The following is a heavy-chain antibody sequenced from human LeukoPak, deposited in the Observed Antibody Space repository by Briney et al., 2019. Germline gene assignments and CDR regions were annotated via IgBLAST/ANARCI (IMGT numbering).Heavy chain of an antibody. CDR3: AKAHCSSTSCSRADN. CDR1: GFTFTRNA. D-gene: IGHD2-2*01. Sequence: QPGGSLRLSCAASGFTFTRNAMAWVRQAPGKGLEWVSPIDGSGGTTFYADSVKGRVTISRVQSTNTVYLQMNSLRADDTAVYYCAKAHCSSTSCSRADNWGQGTLVTVSS. V-gene: IGHV3-23*01. CDR2: IDGSGGTT. J-gene: IGHJ4*02.